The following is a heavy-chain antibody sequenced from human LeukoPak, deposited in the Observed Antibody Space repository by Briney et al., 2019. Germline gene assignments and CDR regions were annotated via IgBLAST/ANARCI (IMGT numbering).Heavy chain of an antibody. CDR1: GGPISSGDYY. V-gene: IGHV4-30-4*01. CDR2: IYYSGST. J-gene: IGHJ5*02. Sequence: SETLSLTCAVSGGPISSGDYYWSWIRQPPGKGLEWIGYIYYSGSTYYNPSLKSRVTISVDTSKNQFSLKLSSVTAADTAVYYCASMNCSGGSCYSGWFDPWGQGTLVTVSS. CDR3: ASMNCSGGSCYSGWFDP. D-gene: IGHD2-15*01.